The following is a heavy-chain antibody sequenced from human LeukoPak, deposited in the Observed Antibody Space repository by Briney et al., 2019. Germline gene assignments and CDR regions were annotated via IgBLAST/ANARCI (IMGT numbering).Heavy chain of an antibody. V-gene: IGHV4-59*08. Sequence: SETLSLTCTVSGGSISSYYWSWIRQHPGKGLEWIGYIYYSGSTNYNPSLKSRVTISVDTSKNQFSLKLSSVTAADTAVYYCARSSYDSSGYRTDYWGQGTLVTVSS. CDR2: IYYSGST. D-gene: IGHD3-22*01. CDR3: ARSSYDSSGYRTDY. CDR1: GGSISSYY. J-gene: IGHJ4*02.